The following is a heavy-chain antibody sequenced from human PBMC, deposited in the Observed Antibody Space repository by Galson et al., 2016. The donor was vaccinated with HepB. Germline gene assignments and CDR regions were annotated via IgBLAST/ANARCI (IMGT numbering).Heavy chain of an antibody. J-gene: IGHJ3*02. Sequence: SLRLSCAASGFSFSSYSMNWVRQAPGKGLEYVASISTSSTYIYYADSVRGRFTISRDNAENSLFLQMNSLRAEDTAVYYCARSDCSSTSCYGNDPFDIWGQGTMVTVSS. D-gene: IGHD2-2*01. CDR2: ISTSSTYI. V-gene: IGHV3-21*01. CDR1: GFSFSSYS. CDR3: ARSDCSSTSCYGNDPFDI.